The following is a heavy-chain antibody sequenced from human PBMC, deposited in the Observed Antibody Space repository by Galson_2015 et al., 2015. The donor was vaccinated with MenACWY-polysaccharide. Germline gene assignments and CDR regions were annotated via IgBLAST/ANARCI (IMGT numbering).Heavy chain of an antibody. J-gene: IGHJ4*02. CDR1: GFTFSSYS. D-gene: IGHD6-6*01. Sequence: SLRLSCAASGFTFSSYSMNWVRQAPGKGLEWVSYISSSSSNIYYADSVKGRFTISRDNAKNSLYLQMNSLRAEDTAVYYCATATHQGEGAAPDTDYWGQGTLVTVSS. CDR3: ATATHQGEGAAPDTDY. CDR2: ISSSSSNI. V-gene: IGHV3-21*01.